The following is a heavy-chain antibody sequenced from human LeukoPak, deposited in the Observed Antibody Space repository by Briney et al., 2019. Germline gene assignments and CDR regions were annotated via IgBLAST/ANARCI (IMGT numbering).Heavy chain of an antibody. J-gene: IGHJ5*02. CDR1: GYSFTSDW. CDR3: ARLLDQLSS. D-gene: IGHD1-1*01. V-gene: IGHV5-51*01. Sequence: GESLKISCRGSGYSFTSDWIGWVRQMPGKGLEWMGVIYPGDSDTKYSPSFQGQVTISADKSISTAYLQWSSLKASDTAIYYCARLLDQLSSWGQGTLVTVSS. CDR2: IYPGDSDT.